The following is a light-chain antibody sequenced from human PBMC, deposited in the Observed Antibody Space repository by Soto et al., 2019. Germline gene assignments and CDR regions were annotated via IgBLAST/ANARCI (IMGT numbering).Light chain of an antibody. J-gene: IGKJ2*01. V-gene: IGKV3-20*01. CDR1: QSVSSNN. CDR2: GAS. Sequence: EIVLTQSPGTLSLSPGERATLSCRASQSVSSNNLAWYQQRPGQAPRVVIYGASTRATGIPERFSGSGSGTDFTLTISRLEPEDFAVYYCQQYYSFPYTFGQGTKLEIK. CDR3: QQYYSFPYT.